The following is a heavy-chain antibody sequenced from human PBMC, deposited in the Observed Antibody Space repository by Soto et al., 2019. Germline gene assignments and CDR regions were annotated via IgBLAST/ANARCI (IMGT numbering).Heavy chain of an antibody. D-gene: IGHD6-13*01. CDR3: ARCSSSWYGTYYYYYYGMDV. CDR1: GGTFSSYA. Sequence: RASVKVSCKASGGTFSSYAISWVRQAPGQGLEWMGGIIPIFGTANYAQKFQGRVTITADESTSTAYTELSSLRSEDTAVYYCARCSSSWYGTYYYYYYGMDVWGQGTTVTVSS. J-gene: IGHJ6*02. V-gene: IGHV1-69*13. CDR2: IIPIFGTA.